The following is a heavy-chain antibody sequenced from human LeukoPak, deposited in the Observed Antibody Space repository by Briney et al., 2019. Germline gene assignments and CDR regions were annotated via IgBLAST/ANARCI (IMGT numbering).Heavy chain of an antibody. CDR2: ISGSGGST. CDR3: AKDRSFTNNICDGGFDY. Sequence: GGSLRLSCAASGFTFSSYSVSWVRQAPGKGLEWVSSISGSGGSTYSADSVKGRFTISRDNSKNTLYLQMNSLRAEDTALYYCAKDRSFTNNICDGGFDYWGQGTLVTVSS. D-gene: IGHD2-8*01. V-gene: IGHV3-23*01. J-gene: IGHJ4*02. CDR1: GFTFSSYS.